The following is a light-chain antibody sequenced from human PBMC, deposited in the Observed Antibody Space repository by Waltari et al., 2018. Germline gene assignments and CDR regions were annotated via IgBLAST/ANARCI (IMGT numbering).Light chain of an antibody. CDR2: GAS. CDR1: QYITKRY. CDR3: QQYGSSVMYT. V-gene: IGKV3-20*01. J-gene: IGKJ2*01. Sequence: EVMLTQSPGTLSLSPGERATVSCRASQYITKRYLDWYQQKPGQAPRLLIYGASSRAAGIPDRFSGSGSGTDFTLTISRLEPEDFALYYCQQYGSSVMYTFGQGTKVEMK.